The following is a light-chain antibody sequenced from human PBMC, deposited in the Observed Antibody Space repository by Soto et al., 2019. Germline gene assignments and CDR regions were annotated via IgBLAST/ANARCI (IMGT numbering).Light chain of an antibody. CDR1: QSISSW. J-gene: IGKJ5*01. Sequence: DIPMTQSPSTLSASVGDRVTITCRASQSISSWLAWYQQKPGKAPKLLIYDASSLESGVPSRFSGSGPGTEFTLTISSLQPDDFATYYCQHYKTYAVTFGQGTRLEIK. CDR3: QHYKTYAVT. CDR2: DAS. V-gene: IGKV1-5*01.